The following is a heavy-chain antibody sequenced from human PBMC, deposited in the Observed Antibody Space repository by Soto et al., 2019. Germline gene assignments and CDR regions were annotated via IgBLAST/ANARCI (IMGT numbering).Heavy chain of an antibody. CDR3: ARAYGGFDNGLDV. Sequence: SDSLSLTSTVSGECIRIYCWTWIRQPPGKGLELIGYIYYSGSTRYNPSLKSRVTISVDMSKNQFSLKLSSVIAADTAVYYCARAYGGFDNGLDVWGQGTAVTVYS. CDR2: IYYSGST. J-gene: IGHJ6*02. V-gene: IGHV4-59*07. CDR1: GECIRIYC. D-gene: IGHD5-12*01.